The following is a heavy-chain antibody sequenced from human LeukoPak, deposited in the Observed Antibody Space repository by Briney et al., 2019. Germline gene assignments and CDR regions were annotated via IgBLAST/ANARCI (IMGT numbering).Heavy chain of an antibody. CDR1: GFTFSSYA. CDR2: ISGSGGST. J-gene: IGHJ4*02. Sequence: PGGSLRLSCAASGFTFSSYAMSWVRQAPGKGLEWVSAISGSGGSTYYADSVKGRFTISRDNSKNTLYLQMNSLRAEDTAVYYCARDRRSSSEGLDYWGQGTLVTVSS. D-gene: IGHD6-13*01. V-gene: IGHV3-23*01. CDR3: ARDRRSSSEGLDY.